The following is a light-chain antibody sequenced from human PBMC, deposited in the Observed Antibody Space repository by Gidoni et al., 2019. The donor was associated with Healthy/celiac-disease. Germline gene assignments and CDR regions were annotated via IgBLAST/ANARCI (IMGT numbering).Light chain of an antibody. CDR3: QAWDSSTVV. CDR2: QDS. Sequence: SYELTQPPSVSVSPGQTASITCSGDKLGDKYACWFQQKPGQSPLLVIYQDSKRPSGIPERFSGSNAGNTATLTISGTQAMDEADYYCQAWDSSTVVFGGGTKLTVI. V-gene: IGLV3-1*01. CDR1: KLGDKY. J-gene: IGLJ2*01.